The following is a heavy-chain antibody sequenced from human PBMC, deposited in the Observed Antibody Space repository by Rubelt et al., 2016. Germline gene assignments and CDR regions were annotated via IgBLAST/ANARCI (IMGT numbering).Heavy chain of an antibody. Sequence: QVQLVQSGAEVKKPGASVKVSCKASGNTLSSYDINWVRQVPGKGLEWMGWIHTDTGKPTYVQGFTGRFVFSLDTSVSTAYLQICSLKAEDTAVYYCARDSRDWFDPWGQGTLVTVSS. CDR3: ARDSRDWFDP. CDR1: GNTLSSYD. V-gene: IGHV7-4-1*01. D-gene: IGHD6-6*01. J-gene: IGHJ5*02. CDR2: IHTDTGKP.